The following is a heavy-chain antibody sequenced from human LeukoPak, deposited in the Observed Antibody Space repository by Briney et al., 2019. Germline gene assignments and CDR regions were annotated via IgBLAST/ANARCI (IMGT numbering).Heavy chain of an antibody. J-gene: IGHJ4*02. Sequence: ASVKVSCKASGYTFTSYDINWVRQATGQGLEWMGWMNPNSGNTGYAQEFQGRVTMSRNTSISTAYMELSSLRSEDTAVYYCARTGGGYSSGTTYYFDYWGQGTLVTVSS. CDR3: ARTGGGYSSGTTYYFDY. D-gene: IGHD6-19*01. CDR2: MNPNSGNT. V-gene: IGHV1-8*01. CDR1: GYTFTSYD.